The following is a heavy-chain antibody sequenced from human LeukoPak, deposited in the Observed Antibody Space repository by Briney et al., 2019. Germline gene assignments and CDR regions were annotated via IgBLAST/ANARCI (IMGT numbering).Heavy chain of an antibody. CDR2: IGSGGTTI. CDR3: AGKYGLGHYFVY. Sequence: PGGSLRLSCAALEFTLTTYEMNWGPKAPGKGPEWISYIGSGGTTIYYAASVTGRLTISRDNAKNALSLQMNSLRVEDAAVYYCAGKYGLGHYFVYWGQGTLVTASS. D-gene: IGHD2-2*01. CDR1: EFTLTTYE. J-gene: IGHJ4*02. V-gene: IGHV3-48*03.